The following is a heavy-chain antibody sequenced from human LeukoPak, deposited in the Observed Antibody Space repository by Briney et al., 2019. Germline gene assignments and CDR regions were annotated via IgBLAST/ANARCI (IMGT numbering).Heavy chain of an antibody. Sequence: GGSLRLSCAASGFTFSSYSMNWARQAPGKGLEWVSSISSSSSYIYYADSVKGRFTISRDNAKNSLCLQMNSLRAEDTAVYYCARETAYSSSWSYFDYWGQGTLVTVSS. J-gene: IGHJ4*02. CDR1: GFTFSSYS. V-gene: IGHV3-21*01. CDR3: ARETAYSSSWSYFDY. CDR2: ISSSSSYI. D-gene: IGHD6-13*01.